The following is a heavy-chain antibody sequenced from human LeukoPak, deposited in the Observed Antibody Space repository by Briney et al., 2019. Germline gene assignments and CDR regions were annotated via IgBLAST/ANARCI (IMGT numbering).Heavy chain of an antibody. V-gene: IGHV1-69*04. D-gene: IGHD3-22*01. CDR2: IIPILCIA. J-gene: IGHJ6*02. CDR3: ARCSPHTYYYDSSGYYLEGMDV. CDR1: GGTFSSYA. Sequence: PWASVKVSCKASGGTFSSYAISWVRQAPGQGLEWMGRIIPILCIANYAQKFQGRVTITADKSTSTAYMELSSLRSEDTAVYYCARCSPHTYYYDSSGYYLEGMDVWGQGTTVTVSS.